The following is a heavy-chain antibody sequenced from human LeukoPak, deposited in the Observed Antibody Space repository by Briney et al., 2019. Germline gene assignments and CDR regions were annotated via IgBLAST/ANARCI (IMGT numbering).Heavy chain of an antibody. J-gene: IGHJ3*02. CDR3: ARDVGRGTPGGGDAFDI. CDR2: IYTSGST. Sequence: SETLSLTCTVPGGSISSYYWSWIRQPAGKGLEWIGRIYTSGSTNYNPSLKSRVTMSVDTSKNQFSLKLSSVTAADTAVYYCARDVGRGTPGGGDAFDIWGQGTMVTVSS. D-gene: IGHD2-15*01. V-gene: IGHV4-4*07. CDR1: GGSISSYY.